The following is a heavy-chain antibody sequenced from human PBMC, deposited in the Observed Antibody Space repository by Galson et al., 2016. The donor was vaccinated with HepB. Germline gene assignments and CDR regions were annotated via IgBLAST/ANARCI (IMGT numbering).Heavy chain of an antibody. V-gene: IGHV2-5*02. CDR3: VHIVHSGSYYYFAY. D-gene: IGHD1-26*01. Sequence: PALVKPTQTLTLTCTFSGFSLSTTGVGVGWMRQPPGKTLERLAHIYWDGDERYSPSLKSRLTITKDTSKNRVVLTMTNMDPVDTATYYCVHIVHSGSYYYFAYWGQGTLVTVSS. CDR1: GFSLSTTGVG. CDR2: IYWDGDE. J-gene: IGHJ4*02.